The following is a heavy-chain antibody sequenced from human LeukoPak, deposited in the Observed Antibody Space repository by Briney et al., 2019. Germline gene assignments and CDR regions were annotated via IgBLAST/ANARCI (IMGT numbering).Heavy chain of an antibody. Sequence: PGRSLRLSCAASGFTFSSYAMHWVRQAPGKGLEWVAVISYDGSNKYYADSVKGRFTISRDNSKNTLYLQMNSLRAEDTAVYYCASVMVRGYCSSTSCYREPDPATGYFDLWGRGTLVTVSS. CDR1: GFTFSSYA. V-gene: IGHV3-30-3*01. CDR3: ASVMVRGYCSSTSCYREPDPATGYFDL. D-gene: IGHD2-2*02. CDR2: ISYDGSNK. J-gene: IGHJ2*01.